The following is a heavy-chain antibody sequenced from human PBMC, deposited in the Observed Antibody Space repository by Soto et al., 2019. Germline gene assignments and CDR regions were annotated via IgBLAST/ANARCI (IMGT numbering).Heavy chain of an antibody. CDR3: ARDHVGIRP. Sequence: GGSLRLSCAASGFTFSSYAMHWVRQAPGKGLEWVAVISYDGSNKYYADSVKGRFTISRDNSKNTLYLQMNSLRAEDTAVYYCARDHVGIRPWAQGTLVTVSS. D-gene: IGHD7-27*01. CDR1: GFTFSSYA. V-gene: IGHV3-30-3*01. J-gene: IGHJ5*02. CDR2: ISYDGSNK.